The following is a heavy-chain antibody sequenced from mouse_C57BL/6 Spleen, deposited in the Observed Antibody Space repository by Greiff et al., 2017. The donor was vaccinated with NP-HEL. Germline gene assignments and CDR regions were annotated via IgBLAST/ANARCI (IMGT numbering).Heavy chain of an antibody. D-gene: IGHD1-3*01. CDR2: LYPGSGNT. V-gene: IGHV1-76*01. CDR1: GYTFTDYY. Sequence: VQLQESGAELVRPGASVKLSCKASGYTFTDYYINWVKQRPGQGLEWIARLYPGSGNTYYNEKFKGKATLTAEKSSSTAYMQLSSLTSEDSAVYFCASGTSTGFAYWGQGTLVTVSA. J-gene: IGHJ3*01. CDR3: ASGTSTGFAY.